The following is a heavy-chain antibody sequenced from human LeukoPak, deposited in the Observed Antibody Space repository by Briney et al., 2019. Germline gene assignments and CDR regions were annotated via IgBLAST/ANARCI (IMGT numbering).Heavy chain of an antibody. CDR1: GGSLSGYY. V-gene: IGHV4-34*01. D-gene: IGHD2-15*01. CDR2: INHSGST. J-gene: IGHJ6*02. CDR3: ASTSVGYCSGGSCEYYYYGMDV. Sequence: SETLSLTCAVYGGSLSGYYWSWIRQPPGKGLEWIGEINHSGSTNYNPSLKSRVTISVDTSKTQFSLNLSSVTAADTAVYYCASTSVGYCSGGSCEYYYYGMDVWGQGTTATVSS.